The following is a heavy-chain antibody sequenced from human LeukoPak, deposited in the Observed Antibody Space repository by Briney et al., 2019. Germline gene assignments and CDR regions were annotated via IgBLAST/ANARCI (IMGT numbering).Heavy chain of an antibody. Sequence: SVKVSCKASGGTFSSYAISWVRQAPGQGLEWMGGIIPIFGTTNYAQKFQDRVTITADKSTSTAYMELSSLRSEDTAVYYCARVYSDYDILTPFDYWGQGTLVTVSS. V-gene: IGHV1-69*06. D-gene: IGHD3-9*01. CDR1: GGTFSSYA. J-gene: IGHJ4*02. CDR3: ARVYSDYDILTPFDY. CDR2: IIPIFGTT.